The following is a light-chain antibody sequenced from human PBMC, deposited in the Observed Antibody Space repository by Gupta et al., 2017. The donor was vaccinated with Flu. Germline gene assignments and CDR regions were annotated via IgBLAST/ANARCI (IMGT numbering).Light chain of an antibody. V-gene: IGKV1-9*01. CDR1: QGISSY. CDR3: QQLNSYPSIT. Sequence: DIQLTQSPSFLSASVGDRVTITCRASQGISSYLAWYQQKPGKAPKLLIYAASTWQSGVPSRFSGSGYGTEFTLTISSRQPEDFASYYCQQLNSYPSITFGQGTLLEIK. CDR2: AAS. J-gene: IGKJ5*01.